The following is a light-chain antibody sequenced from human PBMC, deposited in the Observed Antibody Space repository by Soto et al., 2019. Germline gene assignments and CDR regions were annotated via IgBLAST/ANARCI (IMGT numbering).Light chain of an antibody. V-gene: IGKV1-5*03. CDR3: QQYYSYWT. CDR2: KAS. J-gene: IGKJ1*01. CDR1: QSISSY. Sequence: DIQMTQSPSSLSASLGDIVSITCRSSQSISSYLNWYQQKPGKAPKFLIYKASSLETGVPSRFSGSGSGTEFTLTISSLQPDDFATYYCQQYYSYWTFGQGTKVDI.